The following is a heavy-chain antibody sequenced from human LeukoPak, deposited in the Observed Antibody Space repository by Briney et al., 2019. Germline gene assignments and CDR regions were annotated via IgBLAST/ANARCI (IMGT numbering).Heavy chain of an antibody. J-gene: IGHJ4*02. CDR2: INHSGST. CDR3: ARHGGGGETYPRVFDY. CDR1: VGSFSGYY. D-gene: IGHD3-10*01. V-gene: IGHV4-34*01. Sequence: SETLSLTCAVYVGSFSGYYWSWIRQPPGKGLEWIGEINHSGSTNYNPSLKSRVTISVDTSKNRFSLKLSSVTAADTAMYYCARHGGGGETYPRVFDYWGRGNLVTVSS.